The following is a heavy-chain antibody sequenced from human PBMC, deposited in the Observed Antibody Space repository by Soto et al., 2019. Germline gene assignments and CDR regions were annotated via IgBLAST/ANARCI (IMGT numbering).Heavy chain of an antibody. CDR2: IRSKAYGGTT. V-gene: IGHV3-49*03. D-gene: IGHD3-3*01. Sequence: GGSLRLSCTASGFTFGDYGMSWFRQAPGKGLEWVGFIRSKAYGGTTEDAASVKGRFTISRDDSKSIAYLQMNSLRTEDTAVYYCARKPLDYDFWSGYFDYWGQGTLVTVSS. CDR3: ARKPLDYDFWSGYFDY. CDR1: GFTFGDYG. J-gene: IGHJ4*02.